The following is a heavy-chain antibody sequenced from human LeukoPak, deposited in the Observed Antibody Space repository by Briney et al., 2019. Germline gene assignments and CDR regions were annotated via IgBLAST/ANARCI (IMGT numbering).Heavy chain of an antibody. J-gene: IGHJ4*02. CDR1: GYTFSNYG. D-gene: IGHD6-19*01. Sequence: ASVKVSCKGSGYTFSNYGISWVRQAAGLGLEWMGWTSYNGNTNYAQKFQGRVTMTTDTSTTTAYMELRSLESDDTAVYYCARHSGSGWQALGYWGQGTLVTVSS. V-gene: IGHV1-18*04. CDR3: ARHSGSGWQALGY. CDR2: TSYNGNT.